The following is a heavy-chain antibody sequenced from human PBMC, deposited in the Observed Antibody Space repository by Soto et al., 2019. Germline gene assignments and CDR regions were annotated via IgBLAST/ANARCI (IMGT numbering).Heavy chain of an antibody. V-gene: IGHV3-30*18. Sequence: QVQLVESGGGVVQPGRSLRLSCAASGISLSYYGMHWVRQAPGKGLGWVAFISYDGTNKFYADSVRGRFTISRDNSKNTLYVQMTSLRAEDTAVYYCAKVPAGWEAVYFDYWGQGTLVTVSS. CDR2: ISYDGTNK. CDR1: GISLSYYG. CDR3: AKVPAGWEAVYFDY. J-gene: IGHJ4*02. D-gene: IGHD1-26*01.